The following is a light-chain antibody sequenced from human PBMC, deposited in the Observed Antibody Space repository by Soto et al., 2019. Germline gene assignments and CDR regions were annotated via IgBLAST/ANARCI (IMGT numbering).Light chain of an antibody. J-gene: IGKJ1*01. CDR2: KAS. CDR1: QSISSW. Sequence: TQCRASLCASVGDRVTISCRASQSISSWLAWYQQKPGKAPKLLIYKASSLESGVPSRFSGSGSGTEFSLTISSLQPDDFATYYCQQYNSFPTFGQGTKVDIK. CDR3: QQYNSFPT. V-gene: IGKV1-5*03.